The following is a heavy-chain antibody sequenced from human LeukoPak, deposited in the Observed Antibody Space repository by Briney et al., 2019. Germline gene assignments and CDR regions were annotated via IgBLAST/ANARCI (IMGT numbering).Heavy chain of an antibody. CDR3: VSSTRWLDFDS. J-gene: IGHJ4*02. V-gene: IGHV3-23*01. Sequence: GGSLRLSCVASGFTFSSYWMTWVRQAPGKGLEWVSAIGGNGGSTYYADSVKGRFTISRDNSKNTLFLQMNSLGADDTAVYYCVSSTRWLDFDSWGQGTLVTVSS. CDR2: IGGNGGST. CDR1: GFTFSSYW. D-gene: IGHD6-19*01.